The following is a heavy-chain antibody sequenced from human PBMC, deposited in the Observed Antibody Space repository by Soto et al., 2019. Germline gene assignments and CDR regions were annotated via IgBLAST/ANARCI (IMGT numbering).Heavy chain of an antibody. CDR1: GGTFSSYA. J-gene: IGHJ4*02. Sequence: QVQLVQSGAEVTKPGSSVKVSCKASGGTFSSYAISWVRQAPGQGLEWMGVITPIFGTTDYAQKFQGRGTITADEFTSTAYMELSSQRAEDKAVYYCARYGDYVFDYWGQGTLVTVSS. CDR2: ITPIFGTT. CDR3: ARYGDYVFDY. V-gene: IGHV1-69*12. D-gene: IGHD4-17*01.